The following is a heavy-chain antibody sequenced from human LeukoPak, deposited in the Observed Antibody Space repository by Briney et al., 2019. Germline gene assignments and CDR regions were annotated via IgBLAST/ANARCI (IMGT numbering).Heavy chain of an antibody. J-gene: IGHJ6*02. CDR3: ARESDDYYYYGMDV. CDR1: GFTVSSNY. CDR2: IYSGGST. D-gene: IGHD2-21*01. V-gene: IGHV3-53*01. Sequence: GGSLRLSCAASGFTVSSNYMSWVRQAPGKGLEWVSVIYSGGSTYYADSVKGRFTISRDNSKNTLYLQMNSLRAEDTAVYYCARESDDYYYYGMDVWGQGTTVTVSS.